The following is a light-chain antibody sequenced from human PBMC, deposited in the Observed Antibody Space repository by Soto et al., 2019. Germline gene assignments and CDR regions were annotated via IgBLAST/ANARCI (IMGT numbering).Light chain of an antibody. CDR2: DVN. J-gene: IGLJ1*01. CDR3: CSFTTSGTHV. CDR1: SSDVGSYNY. Sequence: QSVLTQPASVSGSPGQSITISCTGTSSDVGSYNYVSWHQQHPGKAPKLMIYDVNNRPSGVSSRFSGSKSGNTASLTISGLQAEDEADYYCCSFTTSGTHVFGTGTKLTV. V-gene: IGLV2-14*01.